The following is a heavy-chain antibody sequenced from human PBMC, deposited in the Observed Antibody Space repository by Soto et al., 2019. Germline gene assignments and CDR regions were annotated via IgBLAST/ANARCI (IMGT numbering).Heavy chain of an antibody. CDR1: GYSFTTYW. V-gene: IGHV5-51*01. CDR2: IYPGDSDT. J-gene: IGHJ4*02. D-gene: IGHD6-13*01. Sequence: PGESLKISCKASGYSFTTYWIGWVRQMPGKGLEWMGIIYPGDSDTRYGPSFQGQVTISADKSISTAYLQWSSLKASDSAMFYCAREDIAGNSVDFWGQGALVTSPQ. CDR3: AREDIAGNSVDF.